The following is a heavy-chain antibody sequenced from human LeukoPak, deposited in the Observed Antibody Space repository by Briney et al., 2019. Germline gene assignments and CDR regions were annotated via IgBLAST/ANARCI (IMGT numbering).Heavy chain of an antibody. J-gene: IGHJ6*03. CDR1: GYTFTGYY. CDR3: ARDQSSSWSSYYYMDV. CDR2: INTNTGNP. V-gene: IGHV7-4-1*02. D-gene: IGHD6-13*01. Sequence: ASVKVSCKASGYTFTGYYMHWVRQAPGQGLEWMGWINTNTGNPTYAQGFTGRFVFSLDTSVSTAYLQISSLKAEDTAVYYCARDQSSSWSSYYYMDVWGKGTTVTASS.